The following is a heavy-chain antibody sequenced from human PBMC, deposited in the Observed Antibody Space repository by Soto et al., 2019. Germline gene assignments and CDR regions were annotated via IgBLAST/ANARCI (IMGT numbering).Heavy chain of an antibody. CDR2: MNPNSGNT. CDR3: ASLGYSGYDDY. V-gene: IGHV1-8*02. Sequence: APVKVSCTASGYTFTSYGISWVRQATGQGLEWMGWMNPNSGNTGYAQKFQGRVTMTRNTSISTAYMELSSLRSEDTAVYYCASLGYSGYDDYWGQGTLVTVSS. CDR1: GYTFTSYG. J-gene: IGHJ4*02. D-gene: IGHD5-12*01.